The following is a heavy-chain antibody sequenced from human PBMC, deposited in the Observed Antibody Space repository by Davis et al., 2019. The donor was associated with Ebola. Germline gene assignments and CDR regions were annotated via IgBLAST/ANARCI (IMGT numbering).Heavy chain of an antibody. D-gene: IGHD3-22*01. CDR1: GFSFSDYG. CDR2: ISAYTGHT. CDR3: ARDRYGTMIVVVNYGMDV. Sequence: ASVKVSCKASGFSFSDYGITWVRQAPGQGLEFMGWISAYTGHTNYAQSFQGRIAMTIDTSTSTAYMELRSLRSDDTAVYYCARDRYGTMIVVVNYGMDVWGQGTTVTVSS. V-gene: IGHV1-18*01. J-gene: IGHJ6*02.